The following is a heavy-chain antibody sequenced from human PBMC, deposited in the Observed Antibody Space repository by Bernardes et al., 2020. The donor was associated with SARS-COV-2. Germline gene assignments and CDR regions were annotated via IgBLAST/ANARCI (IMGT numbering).Heavy chain of an antibody. CDR3: ARARVVVAATSGY. CDR1: GLTFSSYA. D-gene: IGHD2-15*01. Sequence: GGSLRLSCAASGLTFSSYAMSWVRQAPGKGLEWVSAISGSGGSTYYADSVKGRFTISRDNAKNSLYLQMNSLRAEDTAVYYCARARVVVAATSGYWGQGTLVTVSS. CDR2: ISGSGGST. V-gene: IGHV3-23*01. J-gene: IGHJ4*02.